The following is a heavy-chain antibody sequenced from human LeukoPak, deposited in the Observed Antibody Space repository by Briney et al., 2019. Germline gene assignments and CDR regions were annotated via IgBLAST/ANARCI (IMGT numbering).Heavy chain of an antibody. D-gene: IGHD3-22*01. CDR3: ARQEASNYYYEGLDY. J-gene: IGHJ4*02. CDR1: GFTFSSYA. CDR2: ISGSDGTT. V-gene: IGHV3-23*01. Sequence: GGSLRLSCAASGFTFSSYAMSWVRQAPGKGLEWVSSISGSDGTTYYADSVKGRFTISRDNSKYTLSLQMNSLRPDDTAIYFCARQEASNYYYEGLDYWGQGNLVTVSS.